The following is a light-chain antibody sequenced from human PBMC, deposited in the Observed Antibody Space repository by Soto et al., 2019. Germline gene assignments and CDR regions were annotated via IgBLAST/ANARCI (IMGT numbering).Light chain of an antibody. CDR2: GAS. CDR1: QSVGSN. V-gene: IGKV3-15*01. Sequence: EIVMTQSPATLSVSPGERATLSCRASQSVGSNLAWYQQKSGQAPRLLIYGASTRATGIPARFSGSGSGTEFTLTISSLQSEDLAIYFCQQYNNWPPDRTFGQGTKVEIK. CDR3: QQYNNWPPDRT. J-gene: IGKJ1*01.